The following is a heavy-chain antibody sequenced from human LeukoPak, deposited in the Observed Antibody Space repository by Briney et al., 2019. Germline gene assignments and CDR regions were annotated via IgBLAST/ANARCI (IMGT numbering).Heavy chain of an antibody. CDR1: GVSIGSHY. J-gene: IGHJ4*02. Sequence: SETLSLTCTVSGVSIGSHYWSWIRQSPGKGLEWIGCVYNSGTTVYNPSLTGRVTISVDTSKNQYSLNLRSVTAADVAVYCCARDAYWGQGILVTVSS. CDR3: ARDAY. CDR2: VYNSGTT. V-gene: IGHV4-59*11.